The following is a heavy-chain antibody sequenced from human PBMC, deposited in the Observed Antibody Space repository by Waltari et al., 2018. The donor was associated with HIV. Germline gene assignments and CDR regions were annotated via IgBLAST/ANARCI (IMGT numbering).Heavy chain of an antibody. V-gene: IGHV4-61*02. Sequence: QVQLQESGPGLVKPSQTLSLTCTVSGGSISSGSYYWNWIRQPAGKGLEWIGRVSTSGSTNFNPSLKSRVTISVDTSKNQFSLKLSSVTAADTAVYYCARGPDFDNWGQGTLVTVSS. CDR1: GGSISSGSYY. CDR3: ARGPDFDN. J-gene: IGHJ4*02. CDR2: VSTSGST.